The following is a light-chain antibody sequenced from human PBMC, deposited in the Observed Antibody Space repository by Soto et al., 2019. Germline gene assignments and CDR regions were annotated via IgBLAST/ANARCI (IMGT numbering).Light chain of an antibody. CDR1: GSNIGSNT. V-gene: IGLV1-44*01. J-gene: IGLJ2*01. CDR2: QND. Sequence: QSVLTQPPSASGTPGQRVTISCSGSGSNIGSNTVNWFQQLPGTAPQLLIYQNDHRPSGVPDRFSASKAGTSASLAITGLQAEDEADYYCATWDDSLNGDVVFGGGTKVTVL. CDR3: ATWDDSLNGDVV.